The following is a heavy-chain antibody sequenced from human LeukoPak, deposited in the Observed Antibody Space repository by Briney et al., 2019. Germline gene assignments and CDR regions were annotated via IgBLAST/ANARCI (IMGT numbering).Heavy chain of an antibody. CDR1: GFTFSSYS. CDR3: ARDRPHNWFDP. V-gene: IGHV3-21*01. Sequence: GGSLRLSCAASGFTFSSYSMNWVRQAPGKGLEWVSSISSSSSYIYYADSVKGRFTIPRDNAKNTLYLQMNSLRPEDTAVYYCARDRPHNWFDPWGQGTLVTVSS. J-gene: IGHJ5*02. CDR2: ISSSSSYI.